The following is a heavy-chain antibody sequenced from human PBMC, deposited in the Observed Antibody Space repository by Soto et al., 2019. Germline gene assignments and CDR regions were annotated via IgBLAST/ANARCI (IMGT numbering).Heavy chain of an antibody. CDR3: AQAVTVAGTLPYY. CDR1: GFTFSDYS. D-gene: IGHD6-19*01. CDR2: INQDGSEK. J-gene: IGHJ4*02. Sequence: EVQLVESGGGLVQPGGSLRLSCAASGFTFSDYSINWVRQAPGKGLEWVAKINQDGSEKYYGDSVKGRFTISRDNAKNSLFLQMSSLRVEDTAVYYCAQAVTVAGTLPYYWGQGTLVTVSS. V-gene: IGHV3-7*01.